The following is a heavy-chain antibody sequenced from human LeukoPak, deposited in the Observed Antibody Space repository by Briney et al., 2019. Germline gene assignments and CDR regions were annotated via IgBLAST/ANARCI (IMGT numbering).Heavy chain of an antibody. CDR3: SSGLATGTTPSQVY. Sequence: PGGSLRLSCAASGFTFSTYGMHWVRQAPGKGLEWVAFIRYDGSNIYYTDPVRGRFTVSRDKSRNTRYLHMNNLRAGDTAMYYCSSGLATGTTPSQVYWGQGTLVTVSS. CDR2: IRYDGSNI. J-gene: IGHJ4*02. V-gene: IGHV3-30*02. CDR1: GFTFSTYG. D-gene: IGHD2/OR15-2a*01.